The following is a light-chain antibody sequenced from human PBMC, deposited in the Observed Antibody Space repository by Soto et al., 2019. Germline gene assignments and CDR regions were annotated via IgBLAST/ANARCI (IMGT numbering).Light chain of an antibody. CDR1: SSDVGGYNY. J-gene: IGLJ2*01. Sequence: QSALTQPASVSGSLGQSITISCTGSSSDVGGYNYVSWYQQHPGQAPRLLIHEVTNRPSGVSDRFSGSKSANTASLTISGLQAEDEAHYYCSSYTTFRTPHVAFGGGTKLPS. V-gene: IGLV2-14*01. CDR3: SSYTTFRTPHVA. CDR2: EVT.